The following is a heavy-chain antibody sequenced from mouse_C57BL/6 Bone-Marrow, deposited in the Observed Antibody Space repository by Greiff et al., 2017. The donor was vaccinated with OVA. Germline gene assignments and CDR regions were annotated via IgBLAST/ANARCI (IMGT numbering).Heavy chain of an antibody. D-gene: IGHD1-1*01. CDR2: IDPSDSST. J-gene: IGHJ3*01. Sequence: VQLQQPGAELVRPGTSVKLSCKASGYTFISYWMHWVKQRPGQGLEWIGVIDPSDSSTNYTQKFKGKATLTVDTSSSTAYMQLSSLTSEDSAVYYCAREIYYYGSSYVEAYWGQGTLVTVSA. CDR1: GYTFISYW. V-gene: IGHV1-59*01. CDR3: AREIYYYGSSYVEAY.